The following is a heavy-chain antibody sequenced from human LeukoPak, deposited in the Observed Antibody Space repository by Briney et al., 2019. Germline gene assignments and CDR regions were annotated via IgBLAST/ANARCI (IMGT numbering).Heavy chain of an antibody. D-gene: IGHD2-15*01. CDR2: ISSSSSTI. V-gene: IGHV3-48*01. CDR1: GFTFSSYR. CDR3: AKGPLAALGDY. Sequence: GGSLRLSCAASGFTFSSYRMNWVRQAPGKGLEWVSYISSSSSTIYYADSVKGRFTISRDNAKNSLYLQMNSLRAVDTAVYYCAKGPLAALGDYWGQGTLVTVSS. J-gene: IGHJ4*02.